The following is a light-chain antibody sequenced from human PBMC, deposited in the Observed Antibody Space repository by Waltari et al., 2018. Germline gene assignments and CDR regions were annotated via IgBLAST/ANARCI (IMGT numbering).Light chain of an antibody. CDR3: QQYSTSPWT. Sequence: EIVLTQSPGTLSLSPGERATLSCRASQSVSSSYLAWYQQKPGQAPRLLIYGASSRATGIPDRFSCSGSGTDFTLTISRLDPEDFAVFYCQQYSTSPWTFGQGTKVEIQ. V-gene: IGKV3-20*01. CDR1: QSVSSSY. CDR2: GAS. J-gene: IGKJ1*01.